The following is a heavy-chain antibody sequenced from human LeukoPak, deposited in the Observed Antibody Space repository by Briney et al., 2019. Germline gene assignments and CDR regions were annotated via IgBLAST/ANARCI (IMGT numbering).Heavy chain of an antibody. CDR2: INPNSGGT. V-gene: IGHV1-2*06. CDR3: ASWPGGNCSSVNCPKSIDY. D-gene: IGHD2-2*01. J-gene: IGHJ4*02. CDR1: GYTFTGWY. Sequence: ASVKVSCKASGYTFTGWYMHWVRQAPGQGLEWMGRINPNSGGTNYAQKFQGRVTMTRDTSISTAYMEMSRLGYDDTAVYYCASWPGGNCSSVNCPKSIDYWGQGALVTVSS.